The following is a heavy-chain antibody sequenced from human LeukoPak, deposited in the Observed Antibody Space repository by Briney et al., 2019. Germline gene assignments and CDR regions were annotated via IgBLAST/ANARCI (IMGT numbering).Heavy chain of an antibody. J-gene: IGHJ6*03. CDR2: IYYSGST. D-gene: IGHD3-22*01. V-gene: IGHV4-59*01. CDR1: GGSLSSYY. CDR3: ARYFYDSSDYYPPSFYDYYMDV. Sequence: PSETLSLTCAVSGGSLSSYYWSWIRQPPGKGLEWIGYIYYSGSTNYNPSLKSRVTISVDTSKNQLSLRLSSVTAADTAVYYCARYFYDSSDYYPPSFYDYYMDVWGKGTTVTVPS.